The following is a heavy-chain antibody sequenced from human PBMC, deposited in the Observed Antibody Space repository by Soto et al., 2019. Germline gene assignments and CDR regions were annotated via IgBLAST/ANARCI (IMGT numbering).Heavy chain of an antibody. CDR3: AGTVDYYYYGMDV. D-gene: IGHD4-17*01. CDR2: IYYSGST. Sequence: SETLSLTCTVSGGSISSYYWSWIRQPPGKGLEWIGYIYYSGSTNYNPSLKSRVTISVDTSKNQFSLKLSSVTAADTAVYYCAGTVDYYYYGMDVWGQGTTVTVSS. CDR1: GGSISSYY. J-gene: IGHJ6*02. V-gene: IGHV4-59*08.